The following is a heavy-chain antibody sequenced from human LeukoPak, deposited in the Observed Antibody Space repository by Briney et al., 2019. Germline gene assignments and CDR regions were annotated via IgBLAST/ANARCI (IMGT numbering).Heavy chain of an antibody. CDR2: TYYRSKWYT. Sequence: SQTLSVTCDISGDSVSSINGAWNWIRQSPSRGLEWLGRTYYRSKWYTDYAAFMQGRITINPDTSKNQFSLQLYSVTPDDTAVYYCARDLANTGWHTFDYWGQGTLVTVSS. V-gene: IGHV6-1*01. CDR1: GDSVSSINGA. J-gene: IGHJ4*02. D-gene: IGHD6-19*01. CDR3: ARDLANTGWHTFDY.